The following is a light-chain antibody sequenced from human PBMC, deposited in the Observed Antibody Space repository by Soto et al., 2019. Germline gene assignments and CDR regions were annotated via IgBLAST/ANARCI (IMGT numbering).Light chain of an antibody. CDR2: AES. CDR1: QSISSY. V-gene: IGKV1-39*01. Sequence: DIQMTQSPYSLYASVGDRVTITCRASQSISSYLNWYQQKPGKAPKFLIFAESRLQSWVTSRFRGSGPGTYFTHTISSLQPEDFATYYCQQSDSSPSTIGQVNKVEIK. J-gene: IGKJ1*01. CDR3: QQSDSSPST.